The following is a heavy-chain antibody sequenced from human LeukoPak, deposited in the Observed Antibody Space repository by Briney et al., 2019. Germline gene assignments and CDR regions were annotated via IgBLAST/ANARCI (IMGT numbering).Heavy chain of an antibody. V-gene: IGHV1-2*02. CDR3: ARGYGDSSGYPHPALDAFDI. CDR1: GYTFTAYY. Sequence: RASVKVSCKASGYTFTAYYIHWLRQAPGQGLEWMGWINPNSGATNYAQKFQDRVTVTRDTSVGTVYMELPGLRSDDTAIYYCARGYGDSSGYPHPALDAFDIWGQGTMVTVSS. CDR2: INPNSGAT. D-gene: IGHD3-22*01. J-gene: IGHJ3*02.